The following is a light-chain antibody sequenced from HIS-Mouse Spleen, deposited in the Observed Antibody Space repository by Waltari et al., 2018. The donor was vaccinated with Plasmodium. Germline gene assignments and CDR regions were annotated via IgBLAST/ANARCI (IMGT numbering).Light chain of an antibody. Sequence: EIVLRQYPATLYVSAADRATLSCRASQSVSSNLAWYRQKPSQAPRLLIYGASTRPTGIPARFSGSGSGTDFTLTISSLQSEDFAVYYGQRSNNSSFTFGPGTKVDIK. CDR1: QSVSSN. CDR3: QRSNNSSFT. CDR2: GAS. J-gene: IGKJ3*01. V-gene: IGKV3-15*01.